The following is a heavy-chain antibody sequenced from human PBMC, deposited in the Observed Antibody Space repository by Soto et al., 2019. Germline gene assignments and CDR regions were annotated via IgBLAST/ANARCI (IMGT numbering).Heavy chain of an antibody. CDR2: ISAYNGNT. J-gene: IGHJ4*02. V-gene: IGHV1-18*04. CDR3: AIEYSSSSDGFDD. Sequence: ASVQVSCKASGYPFTSYGISWGRQAPGQGLEWMGWISAYNGNTNYAQKFQGRVTMTTDTSTSTAYMDLRSLRSDDTAVYYCAIEYSSSSDGFDDWGQGTLVTVAS. CDR1: GYPFTSYG. D-gene: IGHD6-6*01.